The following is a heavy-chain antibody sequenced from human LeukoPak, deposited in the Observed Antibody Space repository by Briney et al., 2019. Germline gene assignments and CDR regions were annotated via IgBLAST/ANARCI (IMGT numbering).Heavy chain of an antibody. CDR1: GYTFTSYD. V-gene: IGHV1-8*03. D-gene: IGHD3-22*01. CDR3: ASGYYYYYYYYMDV. Sequence: ASVKVSCKASGYTFTSYDISWVRQATGQGLEWMGWMNPNSGNTGYAQKFQGRVTITRNTSISTAYMELSSLRSEDTAVYYCASGYYYYYYYYMDVWGKGTTVTVSS. CDR2: MNPNSGNT. J-gene: IGHJ6*03.